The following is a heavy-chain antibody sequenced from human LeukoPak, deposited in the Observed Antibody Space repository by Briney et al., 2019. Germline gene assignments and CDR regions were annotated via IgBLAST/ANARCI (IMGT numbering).Heavy chain of an antibody. J-gene: IGHJ4*02. Sequence: SVKDSCKASGYTFTSYGISWVRQAPGQGLEWMGWIIAYNGNTNYAQKLQGRVTMTTDTSTSTAYMELRSLRSDDTAVYYCARWNYDILTGYPIGGPDYWGQGTLVTVSS. CDR2: IIAYNGNT. CDR3: ARWNYDILTGYPIGGPDY. D-gene: IGHD3-9*01. CDR1: GYTFTSYG. V-gene: IGHV1-18*04.